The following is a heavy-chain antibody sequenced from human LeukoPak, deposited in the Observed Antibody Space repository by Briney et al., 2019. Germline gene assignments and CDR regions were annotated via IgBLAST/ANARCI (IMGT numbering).Heavy chain of an antibody. D-gene: IGHD2-2*02. CDR1: GFTFTIYS. Sequence: PGGSLRLSCAASGFTFTIYSMTWVRQAPGKGLEWVSAISGSGGNTYYTDSVKGRFTISGDNSKNTLYLQMNSLRAGDTAVYYCAKLGLGSTSTYNPLGHWGQGTLVTVSS. J-gene: IGHJ4*02. CDR2: ISGSGGNT. CDR3: AKLGLGSTSTYNPLGH. V-gene: IGHV3-23*01.